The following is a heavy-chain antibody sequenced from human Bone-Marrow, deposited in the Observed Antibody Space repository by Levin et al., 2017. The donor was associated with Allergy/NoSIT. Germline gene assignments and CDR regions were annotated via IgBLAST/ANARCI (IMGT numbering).Heavy chain of an antibody. V-gene: IGHV3-30*03. Sequence: QTGGSLRLSCTASGFSFNMYGMHWIRQAPGKGLEWVAVVSFDGNRQYYAESVEGRLTISRDNSKKTLYLHMNSLRHEDTAVYYCARDWRFYFGGNLGLPSYLDQWGQGTLVTVSS. J-gene: IGHJ5*02. CDR1: GFSFNMYG. CDR3: ARDWRFYFGGNLGLPSYLDQ. CDR2: VSFDGNRQ. D-gene: IGHD4-23*01.